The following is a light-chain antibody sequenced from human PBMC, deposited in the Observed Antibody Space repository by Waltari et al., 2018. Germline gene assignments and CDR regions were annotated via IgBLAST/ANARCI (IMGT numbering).Light chain of an antibody. Sequence: SLSPGERAPLSCRASQTLTKRYLAWYQQKPGQAPRLLIYGASSGSGTDFTLTISRLEPEDSAVYYCQQYGSSVLYTFGQGTKVEIK. CDR3: QQYGSSVLYT. V-gene: IGKV3-20*01. CDR1: QTLTKRY. J-gene: IGKJ2*01. CDR2: GAS.